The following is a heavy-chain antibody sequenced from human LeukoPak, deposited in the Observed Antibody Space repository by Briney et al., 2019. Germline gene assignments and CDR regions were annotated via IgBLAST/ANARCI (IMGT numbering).Heavy chain of an antibody. Sequence: ASVKVSCKASGYTLTSYYMHWVRQAPGRGLEWMGIINPSSGSTTYAQKLQGRVTMTRDTSTSTVYMELSSLRSEDTAVYYCARDAVVTAIRNWFDPWGQGTLVTVSS. V-gene: IGHV1-46*01. CDR1: GYTLTSYY. D-gene: IGHD2-21*02. J-gene: IGHJ5*02. CDR2: INPSSGST. CDR3: ARDAVVTAIRNWFDP.